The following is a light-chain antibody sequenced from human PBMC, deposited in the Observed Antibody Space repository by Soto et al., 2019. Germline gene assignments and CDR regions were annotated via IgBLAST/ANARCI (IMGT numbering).Light chain of an antibody. CDR3: QQSYSTPLT. CDR2: TAS. CDR1: QNIKKY. J-gene: IGKJ4*01. Sequence: DIQMTQSPSALSASVGDRVTITCRASQNIKKYLNWYRQKPGKAPDLLIYTASSLQVGFPSRFSGSGSGTDCSLTITSLQPEDFATYYCQQSYSTPLTFGGGTKVDIK. V-gene: IGKV1-39*01.